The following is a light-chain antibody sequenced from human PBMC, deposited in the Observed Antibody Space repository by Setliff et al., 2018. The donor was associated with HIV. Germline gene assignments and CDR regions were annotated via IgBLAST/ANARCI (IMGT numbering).Light chain of an antibody. CDR3: SSYTTSTTYV. CDR1: SSDVGRYKY. V-gene: IGLV2-14*03. Sequence: QSVLTQPASVSGSPGQSITISCTGTSSDVGRYKYVSWYQQHPGKAPKLMIFDVSNRPSGVSNRFSGSKSGNTASLTISGLQAEDEADYYCSSYTTSTTYVFGIGTKV. CDR2: DVS. J-gene: IGLJ1*01.